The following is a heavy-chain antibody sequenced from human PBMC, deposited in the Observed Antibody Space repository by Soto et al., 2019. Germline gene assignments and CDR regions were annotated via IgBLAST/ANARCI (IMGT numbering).Heavy chain of an antibody. D-gene: IGHD3-3*01. V-gene: IGHV1-3*04. CDR1: GYPFSNYN. CDR2: INTGNGNT. CDR3: ARILRGLTIFGVANPGYY. J-gene: IGHJ4*02. Sequence: QVQLVQSGDEVRKPGASVKVSCKASGYPFSNYNIHWVRQAPGRGLEWMGWINTGNGNTRYSQKVQGRVSITSDQSANKAYMELSSLKSEDTAVYYCARILRGLTIFGVANPGYYWGQGTLVTVSS.